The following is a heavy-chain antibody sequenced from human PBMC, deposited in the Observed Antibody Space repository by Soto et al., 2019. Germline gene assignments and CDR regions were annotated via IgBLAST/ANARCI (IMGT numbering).Heavy chain of an antibody. CDR3: ARTFNADPDY. V-gene: IGHV2-70*01. J-gene: IGHJ4*02. CDR2: IDWDDDK. Sequence: EFRPKLVNTTQTLTLTGTVSGSSLSTSGMCVSWIRQPPGKALEWLALIDWDDDKYYSTSLKTRLTISKDTSENPVVLTMTDMDPVDTAAYYGARTFNADPDYWGQGTLDTVS. D-gene: IGHD2-8*01. CDR1: GSSLSTSGMC.